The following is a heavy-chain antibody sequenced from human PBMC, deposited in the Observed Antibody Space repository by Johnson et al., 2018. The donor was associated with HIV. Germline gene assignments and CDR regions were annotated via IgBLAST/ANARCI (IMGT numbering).Heavy chain of an antibody. CDR2: VSYDGSNK. D-gene: IGHD3-22*01. Sequence: QVQLVESGGDLVERGGSLRLSCEASGFSFSSYALSWVRQAPGKGLEWVAVVSYDGSNKYYAASVKGRFTISRDNSKNTLYLQMNSLIAEDTAVYYCAKSDSAYDAFDLWGQGTLVTVSS. CDR3: AKSDSAYDAFDL. V-gene: IGHV3-30-3*02. CDR1: GFSFSSYA. J-gene: IGHJ3*01.